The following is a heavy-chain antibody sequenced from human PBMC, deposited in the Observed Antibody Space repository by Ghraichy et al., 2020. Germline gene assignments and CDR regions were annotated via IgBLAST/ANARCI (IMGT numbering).Heavy chain of an antibody. CDR3: ARDEAITMIAGGLFDY. CDR2: IIPILGIA. J-gene: IGHJ4*02. Sequence: SVKVSCKASGGTFSSYTISWVRQAPGQGLEWMGRIIPILGIANYAQKFQGRVTITADKSTSTAYMELSSLRSEDTAVYYCARDEAITMIAGGLFDYWGQGTLVTVSS. CDR1: GGTFSSYT. D-gene: IGHD3-22*01. V-gene: IGHV1-69*04.